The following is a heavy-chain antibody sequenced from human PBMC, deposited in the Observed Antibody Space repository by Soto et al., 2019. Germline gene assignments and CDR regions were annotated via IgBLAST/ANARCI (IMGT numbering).Heavy chain of an antibody. Sequence: SETXSVTCTVSGGSVSSGAYYWSWIRQPPGKGLEWIGYIYYSGSTKYNPSLKRRVTTSLDTSKNQFSLKLTSVTAVVTAVYYCASDRGASWSQGTLVTASS. CDR3: ASDRGAS. CDR2: IYYSGST. D-gene: IGHD3-10*01. J-gene: IGHJ4*02. CDR1: GGSVSSGAYY. V-gene: IGHV4-61*08.